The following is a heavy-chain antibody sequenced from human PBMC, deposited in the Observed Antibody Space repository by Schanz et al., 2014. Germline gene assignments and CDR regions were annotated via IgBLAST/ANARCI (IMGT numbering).Heavy chain of an antibody. CDR3: ERYQSPLQPFDS. Sequence: EVQLVESGGGLVQPGGSLRLSCAASGFTFSSYWMSWVRQAPGKGLEGVANIKQAGSERYYVDSVKGRFTISRDNAKNSPAVQIMYLRAKGTVLYSCERYQSPLQPFDSWGQGTLVTVSS. D-gene: IGHD2-2*01. CDR1: GFTFSSYW. CDR2: IKQAGSER. J-gene: IGHJ4*02. V-gene: IGHV3-7*01.